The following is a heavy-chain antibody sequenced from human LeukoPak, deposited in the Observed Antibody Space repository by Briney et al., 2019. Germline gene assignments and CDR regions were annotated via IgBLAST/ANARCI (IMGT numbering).Heavy chain of an antibody. V-gene: IGHV1-46*01. Sequence: GASVKVSCKASGYTFTTYYMHWVRQTPGQGLEWMGIINPSGGTTNYAQKFQGRVTMTRDTSTTTVYMELSSLRSEDPAVYYCARGRPGSGWSFDYWGQGTLVTVSS. CDR2: INPSGGTT. CDR1: GYTFTTYY. CDR3: ARGRPGSGWSFDY. J-gene: IGHJ4*02. D-gene: IGHD6-19*01.